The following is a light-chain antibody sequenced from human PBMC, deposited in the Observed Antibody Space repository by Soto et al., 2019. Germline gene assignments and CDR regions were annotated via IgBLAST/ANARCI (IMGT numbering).Light chain of an antibody. CDR3: QQFSHYPFT. CDR2: DAS. V-gene: IGKV1D-13*01. J-gene: IGKJ3*01. Sequence: AIQLTQSPSSLSASIGNRITITCRASQGISSALAWYQQKPGKAPKLLIYDASSLESGVPSRFSGSGSGTDFTLTISSLQPEDFATYSCQQFSHYPFTFGPGTKVDIK. CDR1: QGISSA.